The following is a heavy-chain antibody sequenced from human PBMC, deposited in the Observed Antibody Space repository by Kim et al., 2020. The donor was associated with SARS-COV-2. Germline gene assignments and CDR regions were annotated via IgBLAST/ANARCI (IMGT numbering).Heavy chain of an antibody. CDR3: AGSNYVVTSRDGYFDY. V-gene: IGHV4-59*13. CDR1: GGSISSYF. CDR2: ISFSGET. Sequence: SETLSLTCTVSGGSISSYFWSWIRQPPGKGLEWIGYISFSGETDYNPSLKIRVTTAVDTSKSQFSLRLSSVTAADPAVYYCAGSNYVVTSRDGYFDYWGQGILVTVSS. D-gene: IGHD2-21*02. J-gene: IGHJ4*02.